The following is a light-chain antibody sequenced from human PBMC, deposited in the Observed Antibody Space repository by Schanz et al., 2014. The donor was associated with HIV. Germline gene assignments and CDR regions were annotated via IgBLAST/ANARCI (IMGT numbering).Light chain of an antibody. Sequence: DIQMTQSPPSVSASVGATVTITCRARQGVGTWLAWYQQKPGKAPKLLISEASSLQSGVPSRFSGRGSGTDFTLTISSLQPEDFATYFCQQAHSFPLTFGGGTKVEIK. CDR1: QGVGTW. CDR2: EAS. CDR3: QQAHSFPLT. V-gene: IGKV1-12*01. J-gene: IGKJ4*01.